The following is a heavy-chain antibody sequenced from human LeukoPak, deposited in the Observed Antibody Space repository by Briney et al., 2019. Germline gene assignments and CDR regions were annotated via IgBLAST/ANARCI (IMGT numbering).Heavy chain of an antibody. D-gene: IGHD5-12*01. V-gene: IGHV3-21*01. J-gene: IGHJ6*04. CDR2: ISSSSSYI. CDR3: ARDQWVATIKGNYYYGMDV. CDR1: GFTFSSYS. Sequence: PGGSLRLSRAASGFTFSSYSMNWVRQAPGKGLEWVSSISSSSSYIYYADSVKGRFTISRENAKNSLYLQMNSLRAEDTAVYYCARDQWVATIKGNYYYGMDVWGKGTTVTVSS.